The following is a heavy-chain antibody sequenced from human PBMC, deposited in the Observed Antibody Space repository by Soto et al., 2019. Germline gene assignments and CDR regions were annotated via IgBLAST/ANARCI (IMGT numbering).Heavy chain of an antibody. CDR3: AREEGGKTGRGYYYYGMDV. D-gene: IGHD3-10*01. CDR2: ISSSSNYI. V-gene: IGHV3-21*01. Sequence: GGSLRLSCAASGFTFSSYGMHWVRQAPGKGLEWVSSISSSSNYIYYADSVKGRFTISRDNAKNSLSLQMNSLRAEDTAVYYCAREEGGKTGRGYYYYGMDVWGQGTTVTVSS. CDR1: GFTFSSYG. J-gene: IGHJ6*02.